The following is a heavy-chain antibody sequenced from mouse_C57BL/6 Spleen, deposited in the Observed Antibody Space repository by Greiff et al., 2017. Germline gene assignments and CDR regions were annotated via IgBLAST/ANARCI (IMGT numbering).Heavy chain of an antibody. CDR2: ISGGGGNT. Sequence: EVKLVESGGGLVKPGGSLKLSCAASGFTFSSYTMSWVRQTPEKRLAWVATISGGGGNTYYPDSVKGRFTISRDNAKNTLYLQMSSLRSEDTALDYCARYGYDVGAMDYWGQGTSGTVSS. J-gene: IGHJ4*01. CDR3: ARYGYDVGAMDY. V-gene: IGHV5-9*01. D-gene: IGHD2-2*01. CDR1: GFTFSSYT.